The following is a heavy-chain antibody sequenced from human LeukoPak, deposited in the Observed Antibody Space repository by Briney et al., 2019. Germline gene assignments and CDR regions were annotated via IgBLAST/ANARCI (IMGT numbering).Heavy chain of an antibody. CDR2: ISGSGGST. Sequence: GGSLRLSCAASGFTFSSYAMSWVRQAPGKGLEWVSAISGSGGSTYYADSVKSRFTISRDNSKNTLYLQMNSLRAEDTAVYYCAKDTYYDILTGYQRAYYFDYWGQGTLVTVSS. CDR3: AKDTYYDILTGYQRAYYFDY. V-gene: IGHV3-23*01. CDR1: GFTFSSYA. D-gene: IGHD3-9*01. J-gene: IGHJ4*02.